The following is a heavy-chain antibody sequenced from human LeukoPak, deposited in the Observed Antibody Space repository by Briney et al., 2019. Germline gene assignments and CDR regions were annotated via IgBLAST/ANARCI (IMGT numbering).Heavy chain of an antibody. V-gene: IGHV3-64*01. CDR3: ATLDGHNYLPFDY. J-gene: IGHJ4*02. Sequence: GGSLRLSCAASGFTFSSYAMHWVRQAPGKGLEYVSAISSNGGSTYYANSVKGRFTISRDNSKNTLYLQLGSLRPEDMAVYYCATLDGHNYLPFDYWGQGTLVTVSP. CDR2: ISSNGGST. D-gene: IGHD5-24*01. CDR1: GFTFSSYA.